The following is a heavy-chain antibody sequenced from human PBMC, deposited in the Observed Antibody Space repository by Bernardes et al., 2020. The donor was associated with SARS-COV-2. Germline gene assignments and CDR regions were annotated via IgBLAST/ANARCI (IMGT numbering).Heavy chain of an antibody. CDR2: INSYGNST. CDR3: RGGDDYFDY. Sequence: GGSLRLSCAASGFTFKTFWFHWVRQVPGKGLVWVSRINSYGNSTDYADSVRGRFTMSRDDSKNTVYLHMHTLRGEDTAVYLCRGGDDYFDYWGPGTLVTVSS. J-gene: IGHJ4*02. CDR1: GFTFKTFW. V-gene: IGHV3-74*01. D-gene: IGHD2-21*02.